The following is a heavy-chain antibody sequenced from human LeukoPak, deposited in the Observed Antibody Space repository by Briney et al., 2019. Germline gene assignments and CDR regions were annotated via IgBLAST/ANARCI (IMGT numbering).Heavy chain of an antibody. V-gene: IGHV1-2*02. CDR3: AREEGCSGGSCYRPFDY. Sequence: GASVKVSCKASGYTFTGYYMHWVRQAPGQGLEWMGWINPNSGGTNYAQKFQGRVTMTRDTSISTAYMELSRLRSDDTAVYYCAREEGCSGGSCYRPFDYWGQGTLVTVSS. D-gene: IGHD2-15*01. CDR1: GYTFTGYY. CDR2: INPNSGGT. J-gene: IGHJ4*02.